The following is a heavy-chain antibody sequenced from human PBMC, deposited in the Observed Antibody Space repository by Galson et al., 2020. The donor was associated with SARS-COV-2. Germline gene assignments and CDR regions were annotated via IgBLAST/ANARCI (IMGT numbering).Heavy chain of an antibody. V-gene: IGHV3-7*01. CDR2: IKQDGGEK. Sequence: TGGSLRLSCAASGFTFHNYWMTWVRQAPGKGLEWVADIKQDGGEKRDVDSVKGRFTISRDNVNTSVYLQMNSLRAEDTAVYYGARDLWGRHDDCSTGYYYDGFDLWGRGTPVTVSS. J-gene: IGHJ2*01. CDR1: GFTFHNYW. CDR3: ARDLWGRHDDCSTGYYYDGFDL. D-gene: IGHD3-22*01.